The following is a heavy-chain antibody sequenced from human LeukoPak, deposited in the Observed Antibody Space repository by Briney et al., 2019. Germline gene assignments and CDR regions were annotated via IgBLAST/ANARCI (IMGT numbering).Heavy chain of an antibody. J-gene: IGHJ6*03. CDR3: AKVKRGAPILWVTIKKYGPMDV. CDR1: GFTFSSYA. Sequence: GGSLRLSCAASGFTFSSYAMSWVRQAPGKGLEWVSAISGSGGSTYYADSVKGRFTISRDNSKNTLYLQMNSLRAEDTAVYYCAKVKRGAPILWVTIKKYGPMDVWGKGTTVTVSS. V-gene: IGHV3-23*01. CDR2: ISGSGGST. D-gene: IGHD3-9*01.